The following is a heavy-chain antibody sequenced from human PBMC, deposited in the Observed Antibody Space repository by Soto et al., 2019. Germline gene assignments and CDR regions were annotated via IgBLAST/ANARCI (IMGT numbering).Heavy chain of an antibody. CDR3: AGIAARQIYYGMDV. CDR1: GFTFSSYA. V-gene: IGHV3-23*01. CDR2: ISGSGGST. D-gene: IGHD6-6*01. J-gene: IGHJ6*02. Sequence: GGSLRLSCAASGFTFSSYAMSWVRQAPGKGLEWVSAISGSGGSTYYADSVKGRFTISRDNSKNTLYLQMNSLRAEDTAVYYCAGIAARQIYYGMDVWGQGTTVTVSS.